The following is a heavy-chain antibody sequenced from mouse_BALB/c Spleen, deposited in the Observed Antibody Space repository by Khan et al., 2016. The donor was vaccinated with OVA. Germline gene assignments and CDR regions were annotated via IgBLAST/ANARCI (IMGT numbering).Heavy chain of an antibody. CDR2: IDPSDSET. CDR3: ARRPYGNYGFAY. J-gene: IGHJ3*01. D-gene: IGHD2-1*01. CDR1: GYSFTSYW. Sequence: QVQLKESGPQLVRPGASVKISCKASGYSFTSYWMHWVKQRPGQGLEWIGMIDPSDSETRLNQKFKDKATLTVDKSSSTAYMQFSSPTSEDSAVYSCARRPYGNYGFAYWGQGTLVTVSA. V-gene: IGHV1S126*01.